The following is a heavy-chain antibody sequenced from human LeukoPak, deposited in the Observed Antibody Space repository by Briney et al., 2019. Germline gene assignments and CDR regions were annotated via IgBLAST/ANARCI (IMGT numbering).Heavy chain of an antibody. Sequence: PSETLSLTCTVSGGSISSYYWSWIRQPPGKGLEWIGYIYYSGSTNYNPSLKSRVTISVDTSKNQFSLKLSSVTAADTAVYYCAGLADIVVAGYYYMDVWGKGTTVTISS. CDR3: AGLADIVVAGYYYMDV. J-gene: IGHJ6*03. CDR2: IYYSGST. D-gene: IGHD2-15*01. V-gene: IGHV4-59*12. CDR1: GGSISSYY.